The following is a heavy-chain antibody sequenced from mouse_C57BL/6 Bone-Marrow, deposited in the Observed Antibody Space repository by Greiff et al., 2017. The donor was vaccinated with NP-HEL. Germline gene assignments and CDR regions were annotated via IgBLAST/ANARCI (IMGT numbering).Heavy chain of an antibody. J-gene: IGHJ2*01. D-gene: IGHD2-4*01. CDR3: ARGRLRLYYFDY. Sequence: QVQLKESGAELARPGASVKLSCKASGYTFTSYGISWVKQRTGQGLEWIGEIYPRSGNTYYNEKFKGKATLTADKSASTAYMELRSLTSEDSAVYCCARGRLRLYYFDYGGRGTTLTVSA. V-gene: IGHV1-81*01. CDR2: IYPRSGNT. CDR1: GYTFTSYG.